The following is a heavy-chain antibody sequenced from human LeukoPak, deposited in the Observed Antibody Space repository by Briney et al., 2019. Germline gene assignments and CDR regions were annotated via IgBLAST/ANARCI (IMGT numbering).Heavy chain of an antibody. D-gene: IGHD6-13*01. Sequence: PGGSLRLSCAASGFTFSTYGMHWVRQAPGKGLEWVAVIWYDGSNKYYADSVKGRFTISRDNSKNTLYLQMNSLRAEDTAVYYCARDLSPYSTNWLIDYWGQGTLVTVSS. CDR1: GFTFSTYG. V-gene: IGHV3-33*01. J-gene: IGHJ4*02. CDR3: ARDLSPYSTNWLIDY. CDR2: IWYDGSNK.